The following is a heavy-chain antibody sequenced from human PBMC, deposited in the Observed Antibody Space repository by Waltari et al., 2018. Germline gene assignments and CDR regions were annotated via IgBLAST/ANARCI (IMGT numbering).Heavy chain of an antibody. J-gene: IGHJ5*02. CDR1: GGSISSYY. CDR3: ARGNSRGLEGILEIHNWFDP. Sequence: QVQLQESGPGLVKPSETLSLTCTVSGGSISSYYWSWIRQPAGQGLEWIGRIYTSGSTNYSPSLKSRVTMSVDTSKTQFSLKLSSVTAADTAVYYCARGNSRGLEGILEIHNWFDPWGQGTLVTVSS. CDR2: IYTSGST. D-gene: IGHD3-3*01. V-gene: IGHV4-4*07.